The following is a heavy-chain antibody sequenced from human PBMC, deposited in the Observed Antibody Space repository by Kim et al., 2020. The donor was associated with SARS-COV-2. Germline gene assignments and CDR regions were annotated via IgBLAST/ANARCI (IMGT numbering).Heavy chain of an antibody. Sequence: ASVKVSCKASGYTFTSYAMHWVRQAPGQRLEWMGWINAGNGNTKYSQKFQGRVTITRDTSASTAYMELSSLRSEDTAVYYCARTSGYYGSVGTRSYYYYGMDVWGQGTTVTVSS. CDR2: INAGNGNT. D-gene: IGHD3-10*01. CDR1: GYTFTSYA. V-gene: IGHV1-3*01. CDR3: ARTSGYYGSVGTRSYYYYGMDV. J-gene: IGHJ6*02.